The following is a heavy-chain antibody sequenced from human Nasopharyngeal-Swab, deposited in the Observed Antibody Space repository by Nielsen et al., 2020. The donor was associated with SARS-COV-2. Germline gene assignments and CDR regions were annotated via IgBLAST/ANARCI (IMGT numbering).Heavy chain of an antibody. CDR2: IYHSGSA. Sequence: GSLRLSCTVSGGSISTSNYYWNWLRQPPGKGLEWIGSIYHSGSAYYNPSLKSRVTLSVDTSKDQFSLKLSPVTAADTAVYYCARVQYALGIDYWGQGILVTVSS. V-gene: IGHV4-39*01. D-gene: IGHD3-10*01. J-gene: IGHJ4*02. CDR1: GGSISTSNYY. CDR3: ARVQYALGIDY.